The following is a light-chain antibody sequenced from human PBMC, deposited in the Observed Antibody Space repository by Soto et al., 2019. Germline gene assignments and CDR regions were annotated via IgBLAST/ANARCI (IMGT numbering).Light chain of an antibody. Sequence: EILMTQSPATLSVSPGERATLSCRASQSVSSDLAWYQQKPGQAPRLLIYGASTRATDIPARFSGNGSGTEFTLSISSLQSEDFAVYYCQQYGSSPITFGQGTRLEIK. V-gene: IGKV3-15*01. CDR1: QSVSSD. CDR3: QQYGSSPIT. J-gene: IGKJ5*01. CDR2: GAS.